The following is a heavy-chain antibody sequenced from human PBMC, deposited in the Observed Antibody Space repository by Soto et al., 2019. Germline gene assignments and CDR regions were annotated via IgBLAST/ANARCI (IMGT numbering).Heavy chain of an antibody. V-gene: IGHV4-30-2*01. J-gene: IGHJ4*02. CDR2: FYHSGST. CDR3: ASSSIWPPGGGYYFDF. Sequence: PSETLSLTCAVSGASISSRDYSWSWIRQPPGKGLEWIGYFYHSGSTFYEPSLKSRVTISVDRSKSQFSLKLTSVTAADTAVHYCASSSIWPPGGGYYFDFWGQGALVTVSS. D-gene: IGHD6-13*01. CDR1: GASISSRDYS.